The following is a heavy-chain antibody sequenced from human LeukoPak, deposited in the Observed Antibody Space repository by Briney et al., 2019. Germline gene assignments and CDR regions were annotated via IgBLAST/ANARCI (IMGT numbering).Heavy chain of an antibody. CDR1: GFNFRGYA. V-gene: IGHV3-49*04. CDR2: IRTRVNGGTT. J-gene: IGHJ4*02. Sequence: GGSLRLSCAGSGFNFRGYAMNWVRQAPGKGLEWVGFIRTRVNGGTTEYAASVKDRFTLSRDDSKGIAYLQMNSLKTEDTAVYYCTRCRSTSCSWGGDYWGQGTLVAVSS. D-gene: IGHD2-2*01. CDR3: TRCRSTSCSWGGDY.